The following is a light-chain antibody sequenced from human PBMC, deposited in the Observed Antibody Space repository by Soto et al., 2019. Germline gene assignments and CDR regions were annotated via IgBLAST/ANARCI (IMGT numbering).Light chain of an antibody. V-gene: IGLV1-40*01. Sequence: QSVLTQPPSVSGAPGQRVTIYCTGSSSNIGAGYDVHWYQQVPGTAPKLLIYGNRNRPSGVPDRFSGSKSGTSASLAITGLQAEDEADYYCQSYDSSLSGSGVFGGGTKLTVL. CDR2: GNR. CDR1: SSNIGAGYD. J-gene: IGLJ3*02. CDR3: QSYDSSLSGSGV.